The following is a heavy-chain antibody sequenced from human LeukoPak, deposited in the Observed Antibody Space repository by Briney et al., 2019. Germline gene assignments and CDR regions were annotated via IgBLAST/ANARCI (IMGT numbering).Heavy chain of an antibody. J-gene: IGHJ4*02. CDR2: IYYSGST. V-gene: IGHV4-59*01. CDR3: AGGHSGGYRFDY. D-gene: IGHD3-22*01. Sequence: KPSETLSLTCTVSGDSMSSYYWSWIRQPPGKGLEWIGYIYYSGSTNYNPSLKSRVTMSIDTSKNQFSLKLRFVTAADSAVYYCAGGHSGGYRFDYWGQGTLVTVSS. CDR1: GDSMSSYY.